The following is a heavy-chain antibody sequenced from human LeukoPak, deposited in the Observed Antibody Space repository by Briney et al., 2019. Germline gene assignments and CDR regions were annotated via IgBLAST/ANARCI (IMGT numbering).Heavy chain of an antibody. Sequence: SETLSLTCTVSGGSISSYYWSWIRQPPGKGLEWIGYIYYSGSTIYNPSLKSRVTISVDTSKNQFSLKLSSVTAADTAVYYCARSRPQIVVVPAASAFDIWGQGTMVTVSS. CDR3: ARSRPQIVVVPAASAFDI. CDR2: IYYSGST. CDR1: GGSISSYY. J-gene: IGHJ3*02. V-gene: IGHV4-59*01. D-gene: IGHD2-2*01.